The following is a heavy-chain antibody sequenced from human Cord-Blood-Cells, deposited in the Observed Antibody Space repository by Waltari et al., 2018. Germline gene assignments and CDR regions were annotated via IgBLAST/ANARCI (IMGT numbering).Heavy chain of an antibody. D-gene: IGHD2-2*01. CDR1: GFTFSSYS. CDR2: ISSSSSYI. Sequence: EVQLVESGGGLVKPGGSLRLSCAASGFTFSSYSMNWVRQAPGKGLEWVSSISSSSSYIYYADSVKGRFTISRDNAKNSLYLQMNSLRAEDTAVYYCARDIVVVPAATDYWGQGTLVTVSS. J-gene: IGHJ4*02. V-gene: IGHV3-21*01. CDR3: ARDIVVVPAATDY.